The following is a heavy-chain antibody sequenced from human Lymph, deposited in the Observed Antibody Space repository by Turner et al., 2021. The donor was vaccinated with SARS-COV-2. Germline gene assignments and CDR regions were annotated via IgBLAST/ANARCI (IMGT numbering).Heavy chain of an antibody. Sequence: EVQLVESGGGLIQPGGSLRLSCAASGFTVSSNYMSWVRQAPVKGLGWVSVIYIGDTTYYADSVKGRFTSSRDNSKNTMYLQMNSLRAEDTAVYYCARDLGPLAFDIWGQGTMVTVSS. CDR1: GFTVSSNY. V-gene: IGHV3-53*01. CDR3: ARDLGPLAFDI. CDR2: IYIGDTT. J-gene: IGHJ3*02.